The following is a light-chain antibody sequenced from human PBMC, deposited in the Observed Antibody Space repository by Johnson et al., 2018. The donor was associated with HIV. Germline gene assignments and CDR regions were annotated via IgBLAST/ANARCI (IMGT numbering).Light chain of an antibody. J-gene: IGLJ1*01. CDR3: ATWDSSLSVYV. CDR1: SSNIGNNY. CDR2: DNS. Sequence: QSVLTQPPSVSAAPGQKVTISCSGSSSNIGNNYVSWYQQLPGTAPKLLIYDNSKRPSGITDRFSGSKSGTSATLVITGLQTGDEADYHCATWDSSLSVYVFGTGTKVTVL. V-gene: IGLV1-51*01.